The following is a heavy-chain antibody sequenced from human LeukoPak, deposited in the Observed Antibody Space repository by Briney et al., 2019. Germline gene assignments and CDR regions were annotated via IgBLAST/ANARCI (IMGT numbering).Heavy chain of an antibody. D-gene: IGHD2-15*01. V-gene: IGHV4-61*01. Sequence: PSETLSLTCTVSGGSVSSGLNKWSWLRQPPGKELEWIGDISYSGSASYNPSLRSRVTISLDTSTNQFSLTLGSVTAADTAVYYCAREAECSGGSCYSYGWFDPWGQGTRVIVSS. CDR1: GGSVSSGLNK. J-gene: IGHJ5*02. CDR3: AREAECSGGSCYSYGWFDP. CDR2: ISYSGSA.